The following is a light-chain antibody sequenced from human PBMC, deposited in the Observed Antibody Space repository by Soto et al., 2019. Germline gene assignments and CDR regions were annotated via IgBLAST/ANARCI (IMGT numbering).Light chain of an antibody. CDR2: KVS. V-gene: IGKV2-30*02. CDR3: MQGKHWPIT. J-gene: IGKJ5*01. CDR1: QSLVHSDGIAY. Sequence: DVVMTQSPLSLPVTLGQPASISCRSNQSLVHSDGIAYFSWFQQRPGRSPRRLIYKVSNRDSGVPARFSGSGSGTDFALKISRVEAEDVGVYYCMQGKHWPITCGQGTRREI.